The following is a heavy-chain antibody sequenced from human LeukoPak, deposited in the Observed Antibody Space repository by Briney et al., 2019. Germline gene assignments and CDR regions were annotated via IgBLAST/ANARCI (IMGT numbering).Heavy chain of an antibody. CDR2: ISYDGSNK. V-gene: IGHV3-30*18. CDR1: GFTFSSYG. CDR3: AKDSSPDSSGYHENYFDY. J-gene: IGHJ4*02. D-gene: IGHD3-22*01. Sequence: GGSLRLSCAASGFTFSSYGMHWVRQAPGKGLEWVAVISYDGSNKYYADSVKGRFTISRDNSKNTLYLQMNSLRAEDTAVYYCAKDSSPDSSGYHENYFDYWGQGTLVTVSS.